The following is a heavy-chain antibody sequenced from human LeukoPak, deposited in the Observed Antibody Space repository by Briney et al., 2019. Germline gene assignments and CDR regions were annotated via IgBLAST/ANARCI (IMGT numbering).Heavy chain of an antibody. D-gene: IGHD4-17*01. CDR1: GGSISSYY. Sequence: SDTLSLTCTVSGGSISSYYWSWIRQPPGKGLEWIGYIYYSGSTYYNPSLKSRVTISVGTSKNQFSLKLSSVTAADTAVYYCARVLHDYGDLGLDYWGQGTLVTVSS. CDR2: IYYSGST. J-gene: IGHJ4*02. CDR3: ARVLHDYGDLGLDY. V-gene: IGHV4-59*12.